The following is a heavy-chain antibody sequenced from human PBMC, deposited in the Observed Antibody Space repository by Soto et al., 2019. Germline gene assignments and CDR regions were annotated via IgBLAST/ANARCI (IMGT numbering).Heavy chain of an antibody. CDR3: AREGVTLPSYYYAMDG. V-gene: IGHV1-46*01. J-gene: IGHJ6*04. CDR2: INPSGGST. CDR1: GYTFTSYY. Sequence: ASVKVSCKASGYTFTSYYMHWVRQAPGQGLEWMGIINPSGGSTISAQKFQGRVTMTRDTSTSTVYMELSSLRSEDTAVYYCAREGVTLPSYYYAMDGWGKGTKVTVDS. D-gene: IGHD2-8*01.